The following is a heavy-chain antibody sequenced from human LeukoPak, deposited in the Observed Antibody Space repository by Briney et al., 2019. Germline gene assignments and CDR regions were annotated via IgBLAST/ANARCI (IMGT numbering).Heavy chain of an antibody. D-gene: IGHD3-22*01. V-gene: IGHV1-18*01. CDR1: GYTFTSYG. Sequence: PVASVKVSCKASGYTFTSYGISWVRQAPGQGLEWMGWISAYNGNTNYAQKLQGRVTMTTDTSTITAYMELRSLRSDDTAVYYCARDPGGYHDSSGVDYWGQGTLVTVSS. CDR2: ISAYNGNT. CDR3: ARDPGGYHDSSGVDY. J-gene: IGHJ4*02.